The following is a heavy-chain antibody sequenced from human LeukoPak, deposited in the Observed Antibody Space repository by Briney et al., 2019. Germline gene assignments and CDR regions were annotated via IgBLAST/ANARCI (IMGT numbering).Heavy chain of an antibody. D-gene: IGHD5-24*01. V-gene: IGHV3-23*01. J-gene: IGHJ4*02. CDR1: GFTFSSYA. CDR2: ISGSGGST. Sequence: GGSLRLSCAASGFTFSSYAMSWVRQAPGKGLEWVSGISGSGGSTYYADSVKGRFTISRDNSKNTLYLQMNSLRADDTAMYSCAKGRDGYNQAPLWGQGTLVTVSS. CDR3: AKGRDGYNQAPL.